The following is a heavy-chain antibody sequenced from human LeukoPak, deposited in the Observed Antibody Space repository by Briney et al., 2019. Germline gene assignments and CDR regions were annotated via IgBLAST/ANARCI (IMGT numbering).Heavy chain of an antibody. D-gene: IGHD1-14*01. Sequence: SETLSLTCGVSGGSISSSNWWSWVRQSPGKGLELIGEIYHSGRTNYNPSLKRRVTISVDKSKNQFSLKPTSVTAADTAVYYCARYNDEDFYYSMDVWGQGTTVTVSS. CDR2: IYHSGRT. V-gene: IGHV4-4*02. CDR3: ARYNDEDFYYSMDV. J-gene: IGHJ6*02. CDR1: GGSISSSNW.